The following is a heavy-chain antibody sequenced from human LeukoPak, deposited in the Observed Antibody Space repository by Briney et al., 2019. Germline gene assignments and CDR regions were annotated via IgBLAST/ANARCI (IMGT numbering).Heavy chain of an antibody. CDR3: ARGPLGYCTNGVCIK. D-gene: IGHD2-8*01. V-gene: IGHV1-8*01. J-gene: IGHJ4*02. CDR1: GYTFTSYD. CDR2: MNPNSGNT. Sequence: ASVKVSCKASGYTFTSYDINWVRQAAGQGLEWMGWMNPNSGNTGYAQKFQGRVTMTRNTSISTAYMELSSLRSEDTAVYYCARGPLGYCTNGVCIKWGQGTLVTVSS.